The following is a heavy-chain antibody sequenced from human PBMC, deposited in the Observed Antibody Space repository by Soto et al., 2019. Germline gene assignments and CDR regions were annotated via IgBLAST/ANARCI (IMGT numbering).Heavy chain of an antibody. J-gene: IGHJ4*02. Sequence: SETLSLTCAVYGGSFSGYDWSWIRQPPGKGLEWIGEINHSGSTNYNPSLKSRVTISVDTSKNQFSLKLSSVTAADTAVYYCARALIVVVPAANDYWGQGTLVTVSS. V-gene: IGHV4-34*01. CDR1: GGSFSGYD. CDR2: INHSGST. CDR3: ARALIVVVPAANDY. D-gene: IGHD2-2*01.